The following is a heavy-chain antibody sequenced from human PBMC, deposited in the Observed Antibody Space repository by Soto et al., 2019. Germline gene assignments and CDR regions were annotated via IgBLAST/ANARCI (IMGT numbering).Heavy chain of an antibody. Sequence: SETLSLTCAVSSGSIRSSNWWSWVRQSPGKGLEWIGEILHNGNTYYNPSLNSRVTISVDTSKNQFSLNLRSVTAADTAVYSCARRTWGMAVWGQGTTVTVSS. V-gene: IGHV4-4*02. J-gene: IGHJ6*02. CDR1: SGSIRSSNW. CDR2: ILHNGNT. D-gene: IGHD2-8*01. CDR3: ARRTWGMAV.